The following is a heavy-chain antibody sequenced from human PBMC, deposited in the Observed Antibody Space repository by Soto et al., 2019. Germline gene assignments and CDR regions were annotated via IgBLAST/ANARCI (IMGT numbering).Heavy chain of an antibody. CDR1: GYSVSINRYT. V-gene: IGHV6-1*01. Sequence: HTVTLTCAVCGYSVSINRYTWNSIRQSPSRGLEWLGRTDYRSKWYNEYAVSVKSRVTIHPDTSRNQFSLQLSSVTPEDSAVYYCARGKDGFIDYWGQGTMVTVSS. J-gene: IGHJ4*02. CDR3: ARGKDGFIDY. CDR2: TDYRSKWYN. D-gene: IGHD5-12*01.